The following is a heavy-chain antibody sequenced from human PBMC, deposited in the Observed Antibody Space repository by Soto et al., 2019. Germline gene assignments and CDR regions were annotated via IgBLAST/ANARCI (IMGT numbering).Heavy chain of an antibody. Sequence: PSETLSLTCTVSGGSISSYYWSWIRRPPGKGLEWIGYIYYSGSTNYNPSLKSRVTISVDTSKNQFSLKLSSVTAADTAVYYCARHLSRGYCSSTSCYAIDYWGQGTLVTVSS. J-gene: IGHJ4*02. CDR2: IYYSGST. V-gene: IGHV4-59*08. CDR1: GGSISSYY. D-gene: IGHD2-2*01. CDR3: ARHLSRGYCSSTSCYAIDY.